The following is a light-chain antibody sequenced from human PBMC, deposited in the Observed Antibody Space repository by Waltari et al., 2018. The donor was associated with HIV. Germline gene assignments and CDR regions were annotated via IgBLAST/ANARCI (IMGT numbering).Light chain of an antibody. CDR3: SSYAGSNNVV. V-gene: IGLV2-8*01. Sequence: QSALTQPPSASGSAGQSVSISCTGTSSDVGTYNYVSWYRQHPGKAPKLMVYEVTKRPSGVPDLFSGSKSGNTASLAVSGLQAEDEADYYCSSYAGSNNVVFGGGTKLTVL. CDR1: SSDVGTYNY. CDR2: EVT. J-gene: IGLJ2*01.